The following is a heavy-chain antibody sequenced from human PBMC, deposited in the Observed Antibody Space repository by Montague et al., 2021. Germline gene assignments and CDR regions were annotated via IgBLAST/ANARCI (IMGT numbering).Heavy chain of an antibody. J-gene: IGHJ6*03. CDR2: VSHGGRT. CDR3: ARERDRYYYMDI. CDR1: RSLINSDYY. V-gene: IGHV4-38-2*02. Sequence: SETLSLTCTVSRSLINSDYYCGWIRPPPGMGLEWMGSVSHGGRTYYNPSLKSRVTISVDTSNNRFSLKLSSVTAADTAMYYCARERDRYYYMDIWGKGTTVTVSS.